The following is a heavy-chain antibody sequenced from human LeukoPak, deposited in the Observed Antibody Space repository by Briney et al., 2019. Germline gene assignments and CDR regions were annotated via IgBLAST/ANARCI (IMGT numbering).Heavy chain of an antibody. V-gene: IGHV3-21*01. J-gene: IGHJ2*01. CDR3: ARGAKGYWYFDL. CDR2: ISSTGTDI. CDR1: GFSFSSYS. Sequence: KPGGSLRLSCAASGFSFSSYSMNWVRQAPGKGLEWVSSISSTGTDIYYADSVKGRFTISRDNAKNSLFLQMDSLRAEDTAVYYCARGAKGYWYFDLWGRGTLVTVSS.